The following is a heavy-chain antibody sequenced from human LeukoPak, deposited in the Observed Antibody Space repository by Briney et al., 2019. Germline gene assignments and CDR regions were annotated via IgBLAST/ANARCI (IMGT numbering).Heavy chain of an antibody. D-gene: IGHD3-10*01. CDR2: ISSSGSTI. CDR1: GFTFSDYY. J-gene: IGHJ4*02. V-gene: IGHV3-11*01. CDR3: ARAVVRGVPFDY. Sequence: PGGSLRLSCAASGFTFSDYYMSWIRQAPGKGLEWVSYISSSGSTIYYADSVRGRFTISRDNAKNSLYLQMNSLRAEDTAVYYCARAVVRGVPFDYWGQGTLVTVSS.